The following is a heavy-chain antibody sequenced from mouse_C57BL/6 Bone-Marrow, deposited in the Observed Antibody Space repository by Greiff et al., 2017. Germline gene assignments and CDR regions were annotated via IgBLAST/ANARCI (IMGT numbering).Heavy chain of an antibody. J-gene: IGHJ2*01. CDR1: GYTFTSYW. V-gene: IGHV1-61*01. CDR2: IYPSDSET. D-gene: IGHD1-1*01. Sequence: QVQLQQPGAELVRPGSSVKLSCKASGYTFTSYWMDWVKQRPGQGLEWIGNIYPSDSETHYNQKFKDKATLTVDKSSSTAYMQLSSLTSEDSAVYYCARLGYYGSSYNLDYWGQGTTLTVSS. CDR3: ARLGYYGSSYNLDY.